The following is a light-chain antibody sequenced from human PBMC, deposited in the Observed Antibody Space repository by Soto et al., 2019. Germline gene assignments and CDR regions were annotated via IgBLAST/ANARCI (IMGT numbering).Light chain of an antibody. J-gene: IGLJ1*01. Sequence: SVLTQPPSASGSPGQSVAISCTGTSSDVGGYNYVSWYQQHPGKAPQLMIYEVNKRPSGVPDRFSGSKSGNTASLTVSGLQAEDEADYYCSSYAGSSNVFGTGTKVTVL. CDR3: SSYAGSSNV. V-gene: IGLV2-8*01. CDR2: EVN. CDR1: SSDVGGYNY.